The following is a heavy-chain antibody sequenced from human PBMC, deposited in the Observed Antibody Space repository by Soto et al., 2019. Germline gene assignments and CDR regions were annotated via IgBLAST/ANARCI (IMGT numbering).Heavy chain of an antibody. Sequence: EMQLVESGGGLVQPGESLRLSCAASGFSFYNYWMNWVRQAPGKGPEWVANIKPDGSDKNYVDSVKGRFTISRDNAKNSLFLQMNSLRAEDTAVYYRARGSSNAFDIWGQGTMVTVSS. CDR2: IKPDGSDK. J-gene: IGHJ3*02. CDR3: ARGSSNAFDI. CDR1: GFSFYNYW. V-gene: IGHV3-7*02.